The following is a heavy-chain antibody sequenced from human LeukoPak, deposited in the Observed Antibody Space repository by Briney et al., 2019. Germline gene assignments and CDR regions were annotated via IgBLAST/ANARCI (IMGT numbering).Heavy chain of an antibody. D-gene: IGHD6-13*01. Sequence: GGSLRLTCAASGFTFSSYAMSWVRQAPGKGLEWVSAISGSGGSTYYADSVKGRFTISRDNSKNTLYLQMNSLRAEDTAVYYCAKGRQQQGRGYFQHWGQGTLVTVSS. CDR1: GFTFSSYA. CDR2: ISGSGGST. J-gene: IGHJ1*01. V-gene: IGHV3-23*01. CDR3: AKGRQQQGRGYFQH.